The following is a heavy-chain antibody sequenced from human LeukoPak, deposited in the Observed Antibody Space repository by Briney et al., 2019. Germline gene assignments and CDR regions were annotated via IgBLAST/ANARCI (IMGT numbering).Heavy chain of an antibody. CDR3: ALIPLTGDGHYYYYMDV. CDR1: GGTFSSYA. CDR2: MNPNSGNT. V-gene: IGHV1-8*03. J-gene: IGHJ6*03. D-gene: IGHD7-27*01. Sequence: ASVKVSCKASGGTFSSYAISWVRQATGQGLEWMGWMNPNSGNTGYAQKFQGRVTITRNTSISTAYMELSSLRSEDTAVYYCALIPLTGDGHYYYYMDVWGKGTTVTVSS.